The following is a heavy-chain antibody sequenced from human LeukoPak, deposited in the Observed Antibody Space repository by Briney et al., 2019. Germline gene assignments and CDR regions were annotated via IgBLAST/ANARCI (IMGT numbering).Heavy chain of an antibody. CDR2: IYYSGST. CDR1: GVSISSNSYY. J-gene: IGHJ3*02. V-gene: IGHV4-39*02. CDR3: ARDWGPHYYGSGSYGAFDI. Sequence: PSETLSLTCAVSGVSISSNSYYWGWIRQPPGKGLGWFGSIYYSGSTYYNPSLKSRVTISVDTSKNQLSLKLSSVTAADTAVYYCARDWGPHYYGSGSYGAFDIWGQGTMVTVSS. D-gene: IGHD3-10*01.